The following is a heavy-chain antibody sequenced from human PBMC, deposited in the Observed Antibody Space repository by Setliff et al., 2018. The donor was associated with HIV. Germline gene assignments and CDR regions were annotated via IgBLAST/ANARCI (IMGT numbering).Heavy chain of an antibody. CDR2: IRRKANGYTT. V-gene: IGHV3-72*01. Sequence: GGSLRLSCAASGFTFSDHYMDWVRQAPGKGLEWVGRIRRKANGYTTEYAASVKGRFTISRYDSRNSLYLQMNSLKTEDTAMYYCAREDRIAPATRNYYYFGMDVWGQGTTVTVSS. J-gene: IGHJ6*02. CDR3: AREDRIAPATRNYYYFGMDV. D-gene: IGHD6-13*01. CDR1: GFTFSDHY.